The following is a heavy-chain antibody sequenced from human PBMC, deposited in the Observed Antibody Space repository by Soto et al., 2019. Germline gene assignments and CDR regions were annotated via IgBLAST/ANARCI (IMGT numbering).Heavy chain of an antibody. Sequence: EVQLLESGGGLVQPGGSLRLSCAASGFTFSNYAMGWVRQAPGKGLEWVSGIGGGGGTTYYADSVKGRFTISRDKSKNTLYLQMTSLRAEDTAVYYCAKTAEAVAGTVYGYWGQGALVTVSS. CDR1: GFTFSNYA. D-gene: IGHD6-19*01. CDR2: IGGGGGTT. CDR3: AKTAEAVAGTVYGY. V-gene: IGHV3-23*01. J-gene: IGHJ4*02.